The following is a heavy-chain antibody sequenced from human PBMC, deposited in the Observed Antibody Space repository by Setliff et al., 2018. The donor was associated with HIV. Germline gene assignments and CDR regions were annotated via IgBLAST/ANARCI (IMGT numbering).Heavy chain of an antibody. CDR2: IHTSGST. CDR3: ARVGYHGSGRYSFDY. J-gene: IGHJ4*03. D-gene: IGHD3-10*01. V-gene: IGHV4-61*09. Sequence: SETLSLTCTVSGDSISSGSYYWSWIRQPAGKGLEWIGHIHTSGSTKYNPSLKSRVTISADTSKNQFSLNLSSVTAAETAVYYCARVGYHGSGRYSFDYWVPETLLVTVSS. CDR1: GDSISSGSYY.